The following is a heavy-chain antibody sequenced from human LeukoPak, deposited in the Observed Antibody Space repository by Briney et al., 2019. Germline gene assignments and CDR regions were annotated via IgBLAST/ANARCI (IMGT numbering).Heavy chain of an antibody. J-gene: IGHJ4*02. V-gene: IGHV3-48*04. D-gene: IGHD3-22*01. CDR2: ISGSSGTT. Sequence: PGGSLRLSCAASGFTFRTSNMNWVRQAPGKGLEWLSFISGSSGTTYYAASVKGRFTISSDNAQNSLYLQMNSLRADDTAVYYCARDYYDSSGRFYFASWGQGTLVTVSS. CDR1: GFTFRTSN. CDR3: ARDYYDSSGRFYFAS.